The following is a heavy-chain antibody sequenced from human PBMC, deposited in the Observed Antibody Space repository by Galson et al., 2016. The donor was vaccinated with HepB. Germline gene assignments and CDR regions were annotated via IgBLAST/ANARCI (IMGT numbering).Heavy chain of an antibody. D-gene: IGHD3-16*01. CDR1: GFRFSSYT. CDR2: IDSRTPTT. CDR3: TVWLSHHIDY. Sequence: SLRLSCAASGFRFSSYTMNWVRQAPGKGLEWVATIDSRTPTTHYADSVRGRFTISRDNSKDTVDLQMISLTAEDTATYDCTVWLSHHIDYWGQGTLATVSS. J-gene: IGHJ4*02. V-gene: IGHV3-23*01.